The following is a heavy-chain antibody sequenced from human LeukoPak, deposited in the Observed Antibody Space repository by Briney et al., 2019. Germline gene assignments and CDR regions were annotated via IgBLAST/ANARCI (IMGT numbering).Heavy chain of an antibody. CDR2: IYYSGST. CDR3: ARERLWFGEFLFDY. CDR1: GGSISSYY. J-gene: IGHJ4*02. Sequence: PSETLSLTCTVSGGSISSYYWSWIRQPPGKGLEWIGYIYYSGSTNYNPSLKSRVTISVDTSKNQFSLKLSPVTAADTAVYYCARERLWFGEFLFDYWGQGTLVTVSS. D-gene: IGHD3-10*01. V-gene: IGHV4-59*01.